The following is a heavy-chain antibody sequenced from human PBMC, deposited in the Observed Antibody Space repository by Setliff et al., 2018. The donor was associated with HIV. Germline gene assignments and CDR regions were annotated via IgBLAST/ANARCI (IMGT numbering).Heavy chain of an antibody. D-gene: IGHD2-15*01. V-gene: IGHV1-69*10. CDR1: RGTFTSYA. J-gene: IGHJ1*01. CDR2: IIAILGIP. Sequence: ASVKVSCKASRGTFTSYAFSWVRQAPGQGLEWMGGIIAILGIPSYAQKFQDRVTITADKSTDTAYMELKSLRSEDTALYYCATGPPYCSGGSCYSSLHHWGQGTLVTVSS. CDR3: ATGPPYCSGGSCYSSLHH.